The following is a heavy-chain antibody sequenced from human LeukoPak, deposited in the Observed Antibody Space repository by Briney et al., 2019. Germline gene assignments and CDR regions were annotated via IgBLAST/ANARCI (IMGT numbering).Heavy chain of an antibody. CDR3: ARVAASDELDY. Sequence: GGSLRLSCAASGFTVSSNYMSWVRQAPGKGLEWVSVIYSGGSTYYADSVKGRFTISRDNSKNTLYLQMNSLRAEDTAVYYCARVAASDELDYWGQGTLVTVSS. CDR1: GFTVSSNY. CDR2: IYSGGST. V-gene: IGHV3-66*01. J-gene: IGHJ4*02. D-gene: IGHD1-26*01.